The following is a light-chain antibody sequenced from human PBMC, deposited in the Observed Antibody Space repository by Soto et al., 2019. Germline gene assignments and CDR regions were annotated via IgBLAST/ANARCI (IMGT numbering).Light chain of an antibody. CDR2: DAS. CDR1: QSISSY. CDR3: QQRSDWPPIT. Sequence: EIVFTQSPDTLSLSPWDRATISCRASQSISSYLAWYQQKPGQSPRLLIYDASNRATGIPARFSGSGSGTDFTLTISSLEPEDFAVYYCQQRSDWPPITFGQGTRLEIK. V-gene: IGKV3-11*01. J-gene: IGKJ5*01.